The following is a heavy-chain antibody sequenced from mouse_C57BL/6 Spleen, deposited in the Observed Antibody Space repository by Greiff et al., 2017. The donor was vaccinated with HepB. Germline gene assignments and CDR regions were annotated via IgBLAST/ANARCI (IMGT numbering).Heavy chain of an antibody. V-gene: IGHV3-6*01. CDR3: ARAWDGWFAY. CDR1: GYSITSGYY. CDR2: ISYDGSN. D-gene: IGHD4-1*01. Sequence: EVKLMESGPGLVKPSQSLSLTCSVTGYSITSGYYWNWIRQFPGNKLEWMGYISYDGSNNYNPSLKNRISITRDTSKNQFFLKLNSVTTEDTATYYCARAWDGWFAYWGQGTLVTVSA. J-gene: IGHJ3*01.